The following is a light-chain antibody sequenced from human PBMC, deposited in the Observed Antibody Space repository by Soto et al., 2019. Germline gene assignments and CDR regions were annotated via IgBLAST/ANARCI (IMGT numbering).Light chain of an antibody. V-gene: IGKV3-11*01. J-gene: IGKJ4*01. CDR3: QQRANWPPLT. Sequence: ETVLTQSPATLSLSPGERATLSCRASENVANYLAWYQQKPGQAPRLLIYDGSNRATGVPARFSGSGFGTDFTLTISSLEPEDFAIYYCQQRANWPPLTFGGGTKVEIK. CDR2: DGS. CDR1: ENVANY.